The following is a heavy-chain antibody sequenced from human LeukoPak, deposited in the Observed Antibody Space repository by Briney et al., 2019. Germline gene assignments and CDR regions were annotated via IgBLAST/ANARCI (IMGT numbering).Heavy chain of an antibody. CDR2: ISAYNGNT. CDR1: GYTFTSYG. V-gene: IGHV1-18*04. D-gene: IGHD3-22*01. CDR3: ARDDSRSFSYYYGMDV. J-gene: IGHJ6*04. Sequence: ASVKVSCKASGYTFTSYGISWVRQAPGQGLEWMGWISAYNGNTNYAQKLQGRVTMTTDTSTSTAYMELRSLRSDDTAVYYCARDDSRSFSYYYGMDVWGKGTTVTVSS.